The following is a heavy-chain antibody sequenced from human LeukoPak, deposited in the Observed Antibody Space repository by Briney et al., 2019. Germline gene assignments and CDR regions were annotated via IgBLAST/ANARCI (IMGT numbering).Heavy chain of an antibody. CDR1: GGSISSYY. CDR3: ARDRCNSTTCASRGAFDI. CDR2: IYCSGST. V-gene: IGHV4-59*12. Sequence: RSSETLSLTCTVSGGSISSYYWSWIRQPPGKGLEWIGYIYCSGSTNYNPSLKSRVTISVDTSKNQFSLKLTSVTAADTAVYYCARDRCNSTTCASRGAFDIWGQGTMVTVS. J-gene: IGHJ3*02. D-gene: IGHD2-2*01.